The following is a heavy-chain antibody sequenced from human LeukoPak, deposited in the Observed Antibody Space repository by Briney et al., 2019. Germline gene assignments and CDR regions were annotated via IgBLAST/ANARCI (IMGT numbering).Heavy chain of an antibody. CDR1: GGSISSSYYY. CDR3: ARVKAQSLGTALGYFDY. Sequence: SETLSLTCTVSGGSISSSYYYWGWIRQPPGKGLEWIGSIYYSGSTYYNPSLKSRVTISVDTSKNQFSLKLRSVTAADTAVYYCARVKAQSLGTALGYFDYWGQGTLVTVSS. J-gene: IGHJ4*02. CDR2: IYYSGST. D-gene: IGHD6-13*01. V-gene: IGHV4-39*01.